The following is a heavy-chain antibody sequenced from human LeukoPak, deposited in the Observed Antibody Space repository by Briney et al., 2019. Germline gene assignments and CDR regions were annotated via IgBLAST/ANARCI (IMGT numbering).Heavy chain of an antibody. CDR2: ISGSGDRT. D-gene: IGHD6-19*01. Sequence: PGGSLRLSCLGAGFTFSNYAMTWVRQAPGKGLGWVSGISGSGDRTYYADSVKGRFTISRDNSKNTLYLQMNSLTDDDSAVYYCAKDRIPVAGRQDIWDYWGQGTLVTVSS. CDR1: GFTFSNYA. V-gene: IGHV3-23*01. CDR3: AKDRIPVAGRQDIWDY. J-gene: IGHJ4*02.